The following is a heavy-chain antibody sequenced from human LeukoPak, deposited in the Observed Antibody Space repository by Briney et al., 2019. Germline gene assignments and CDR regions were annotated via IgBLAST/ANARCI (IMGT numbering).Heavy chain of an antibody. V-gene: IGHV4-4*07. CDR1: GGSISSYY. CDR3: GRTDCSGGSCYSSDN. D-gene: IGHD2-15*01. CDR2: FYASGSA. J-gene: IGHJ4*02. Sequence: PSETLSLTCTVSGGSISSYYWSWIRQPAGKGLEWIGRFYASGSATYNPSLKSRVTMSVDTSKNQLSLKVCSVTAADTAVYYCGRTDCSGGSCYSSDNWGQGTLVTVSS.